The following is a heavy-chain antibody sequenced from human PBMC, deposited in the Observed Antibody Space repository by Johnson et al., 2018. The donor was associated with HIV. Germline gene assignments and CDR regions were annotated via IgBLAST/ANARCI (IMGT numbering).Heavy chain of an antibody. J-gene: IGHJ3*02. CDR1: GFTFDDYG. CDR3: ARDPTTQYSRLTGDFGAFDM. D-gene: IGHD7-27*01. CDR2: INWNGGST. V-gene: IGHV3-20*04. Sequence: DVQLVESGGGLVQPGGSLRLSCAASGFTFDDYGMNWVRQAPGKGLEWVSGINWNGGSTGYADSVKGRFPLSRDNAKNSLYLQMNSLRAEDTAVYYCARDPTTQYSRLTGDFGAFDMWGQGTMVTVSS.